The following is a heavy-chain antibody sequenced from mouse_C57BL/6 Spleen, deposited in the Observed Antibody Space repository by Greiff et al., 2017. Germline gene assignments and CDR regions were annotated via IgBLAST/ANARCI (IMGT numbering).Heavy chain of an antibody. Sequence: EVQRVESGPGLVKPSQSLSLTCSVTGYSITSGYYWNWIRQFPGNKLEWMGYISYDGSNNYNPSLKNRISITRDTSKNQFFLKLNSVTTEDTATYYCAREEGTSMVFDYWGQGTTLTVSS. D-gene: IGHD2-2*01. CDR3: AREEGTSMVFDY. J-gene: IGHJ2*01. V-gene: IGHV3-6*01. CDR2: ISYDGSN. CDR1: GYSITSGYY.